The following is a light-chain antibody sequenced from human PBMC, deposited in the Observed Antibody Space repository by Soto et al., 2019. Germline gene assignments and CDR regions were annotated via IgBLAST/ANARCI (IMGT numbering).Light chain of an antibody. CDR1: QSVSSN. V-gene: IGKV3-15*01. CDR2: DAS. J-gene: IGKJ5*01. CDR3: QQSYSRPIT. Sequence: EIVMTQSPATLSVFPGERATLSCRASQSVSSNLAWHQQKPGQAPRILMYDASTRATGISARFSGSGSGTDFTLTISSLQPEDFATYYCQQSYSRPITFGQGTRLEIK.